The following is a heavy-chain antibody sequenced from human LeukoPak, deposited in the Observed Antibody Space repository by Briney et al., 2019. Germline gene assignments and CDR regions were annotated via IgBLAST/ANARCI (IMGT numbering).Heavy chain of an antibody. CDR3: AKDSHYYNSGGYYYVVGSWFDP. CDR2: INPNSGGT. D-gene: IGHD3-22*01. J-gene: IGHJ5*02. Sequence: ASVKVSCKASGYTFTSYYMHWVRQAPGQGLEWMGWINPNSGGTNYAQKFQGRVTMTRDTSISTAYMELSRLRSDDTAVYYCAKDSHYYNSGGYYYVVGSWFDPWGQGTLVTVSS. V-gene: IGHV1-2*02. CDR1: GYTFTSYY.